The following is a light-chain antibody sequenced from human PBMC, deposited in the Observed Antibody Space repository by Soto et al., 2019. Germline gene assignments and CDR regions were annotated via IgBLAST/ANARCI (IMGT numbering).Light chain of an antibody. J-gene: IGKJ3*01. V-gene: IGKV1-12*01. CDR3: QQANSFPFT. CDR2: AAS. CDR1: KGISSW. Sequence: DIQMTQSPSSVSASVGDRVTITCRASKGISSWLAWYQQKPGKAPKLLIYAASSLQSGVPSRFSDSGSGTDFTLTISSLKPEDFAAYDCQQANSFPFTFGPGTKVDIK.